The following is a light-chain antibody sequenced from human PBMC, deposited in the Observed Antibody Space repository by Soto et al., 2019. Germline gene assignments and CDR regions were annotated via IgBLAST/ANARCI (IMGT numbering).Light chain of an antibody. V-gene: IGKV3-20*01. CDR3: QQYGSAPQT. CDR1: QSVSSGY. J-gene: IGKJ1*01. CDR2: GAS. Sequence: EIVLTQSPGTLSLSPGERATLSCRASQSVSSGYLAWYQQKPGQAPRLLIYGASSRATGIPDRFSGSGSGTDFTLTISRLEPEDFAVYYCQQYGSAPQTFGQGTTV.